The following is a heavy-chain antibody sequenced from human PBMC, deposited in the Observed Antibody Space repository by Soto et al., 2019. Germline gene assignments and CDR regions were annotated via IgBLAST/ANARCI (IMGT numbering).Heavy chain of an antibody. J-gene: IGHJ4*02. CDR2: IEPSDSYT. CDR3: VRHGNGIPYYFDY. Sequence: EVQLVQSGAEVKKPGESLRLSCKGSGYRFISYWISWVRQRPGKGLEWVGRIEPSDSYTTYSPSFQGHVTISIDKSINTAYLQWSSLQASDTAMYYCVRHGNGIPYYFDYWGRGTLVPVSS. CDR1: GYRFISYW. D-gene: IGHD1-1*01. V-gene: IGHV5-10-1*03.